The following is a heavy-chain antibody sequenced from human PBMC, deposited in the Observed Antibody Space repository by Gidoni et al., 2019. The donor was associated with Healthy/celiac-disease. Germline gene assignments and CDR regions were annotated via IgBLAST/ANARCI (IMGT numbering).Heavy chain of an antibody. CDR2: ISGSGGST. Sequence: EVQLLESGGGLVQPGGSLRLSCAASGFTLRRYAMSWVRQAPGKGLEWVSAISGSGGSTYYADSVKGRFTISRDNSKNTLYLQMNSLRAEDTAVYYCAKDVASITIFGVVRGWFDPWGQGTLVTVSS. D-gene: IGHD3-3*01. V-gene: IGHV3-23*01. CDR1: GFTLRRYA. CDR3: AKDVASITIFGVVRGWFDP. J-gene: IGHJ5*02.